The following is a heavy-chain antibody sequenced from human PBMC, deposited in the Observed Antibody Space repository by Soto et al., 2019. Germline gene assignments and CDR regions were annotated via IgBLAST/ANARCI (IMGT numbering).Heavy chain of an antibody. CDR1: GYTFTSYY. Sequence: QVQLVQSGAEVKKPGASVKVSCKASGYTFTSYYMHWVRQAPGQGLEWMGIINPSGGSTSYAQKFQGRGTRTRDTSTSTVYMELSSLRSADTAVYYCARDRYGGNPYFDYWGQGTLVTVSS. V-gene: IGHV1-46*01. D-gene: IGHD4-17*01. CDR3: ARDRYGGNPYFDY. CDR2: INPSGGST. J-gene: IGHJ4*02.